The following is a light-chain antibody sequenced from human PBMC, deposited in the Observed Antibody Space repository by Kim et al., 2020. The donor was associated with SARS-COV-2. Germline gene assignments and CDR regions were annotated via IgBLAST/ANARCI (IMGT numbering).Light chain of an antibody. J-gene: IGKJ1*01. V-gene: IGKV3-15*01. CDR1: QSVGRH. Sequence: EIVMTQSPATLSVSPGERATLSCRASQSVGRHLAWYQKKPGQAPRLLIHGAATRATGIPDRFGGSGSGTEFTLTISSLQSEDVAVYYCQQYDVWPRPFGQGTKLEIK. CDR3: QQYDVWPRP. CDR2: GAA.